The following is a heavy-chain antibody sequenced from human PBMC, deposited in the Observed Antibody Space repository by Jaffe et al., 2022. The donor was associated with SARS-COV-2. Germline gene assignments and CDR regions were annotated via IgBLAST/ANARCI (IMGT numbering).Heavy chain of an antibody. D-gene: IGHD2-21*02. CDR1: GLTFDDYA. Sequence: EVQLVESGGGLVQPGRSLRLSCVASGLTFDDYAMVWVRQAPGKGLEWVSGISWNSGRIGYADSVKGRFTISRDNAKNSLYLQMNSLRAEDTALYYCAKEAHGGNSEVDSWGQGTLVTVSS. J-gene: IGHJ4*02. V-gene: IGHV3-9*01. CDR3: AKEAHGGNSEVDS. CDR2: ISWNSGRI.